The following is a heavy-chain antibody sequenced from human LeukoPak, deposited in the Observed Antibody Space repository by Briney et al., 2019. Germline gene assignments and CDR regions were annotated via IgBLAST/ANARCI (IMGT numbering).Heavy chain of an antibody. CDR3: ATGGPLSCSGGSCYMFGWFDP. J-gene: IGHJ5*02. CDR1: GYTLTVLS. Sequence: GASVKVSCKVSGYTLTVLSMHWVRQAPGQGLERMGGFDPEDGETIYAQKFQGRVTMTEDTSTDTAYMELSSLRSEDTAVYYCATGGPLSCSGGSCYMFGWFDPWGQGTLVTVSS. D-gene: IGHD2-15*01. V-gene: IGHV1-24*01. CDR2: FDPEDGET.